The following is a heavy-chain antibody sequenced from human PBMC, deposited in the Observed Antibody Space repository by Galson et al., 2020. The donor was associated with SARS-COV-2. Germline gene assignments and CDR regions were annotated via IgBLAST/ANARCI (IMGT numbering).Heavy chain of an antibody. J-gene: IGHJ4*02. CDR2: ISHDESNK. V-gene: IGHV3-30*04. CDR1: GFTFSSHA. D-gene: IGHD2-2*01. Sequence: GESLKISCAGSGFTFSSHAMHWVRQAPGKGLEWVAAISHDESNKYYIESVKGRFTISRDNSQNTVYLQMNSLRTEDTAVYYCARDIVLIPAAYFDSWGQGTLVTVSS. CDR3: ARDIVLIPAAYFDS.